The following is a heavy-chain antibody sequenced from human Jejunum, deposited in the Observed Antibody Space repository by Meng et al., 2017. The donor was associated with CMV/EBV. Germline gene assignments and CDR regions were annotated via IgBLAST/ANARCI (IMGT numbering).Heavy chain of an antibody. CDR1: GYTFTNYY. D-gene: IGHD3-16*01. Sequence: HVWLGQSGAEVKKPGASVKVSCKASGYTFTNYYMHWVRQAPGQGLEWMGIINTSVGYTSHAQKFQGRVTMTRDTSTGTVHMEVSSLRSADTAVYYCARASRVLGGFDYWGQGTLVTVSS. J-gene: IGHJ4*02. CDR2: INTSVGYT. V-gene: IGHV1-46*01. CDR3: ARASRVLGGFDY.